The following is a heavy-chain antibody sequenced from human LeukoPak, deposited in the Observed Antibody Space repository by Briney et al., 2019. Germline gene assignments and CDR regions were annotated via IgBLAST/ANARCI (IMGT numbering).Heavy chain of an antibody. CDR2: ISGSGGST. CDR3: AKSDFWSGYNWFDP. CDR1: GFTFSSYA. J-gene: IGHJ5*02. D-gene: IGHD3-3*01. V-gene: IGHV3-23*01. Sequence: GGSLRLSCAASGFTFSSYAMSWVRQAPGKGLEWVSAISGSGGSTYYADSVKGRFTTSRDNSKNTLYLQMNSLRAEDTAVYYCAKSDFWSGYNWFDPWGQGTLVTVSS.